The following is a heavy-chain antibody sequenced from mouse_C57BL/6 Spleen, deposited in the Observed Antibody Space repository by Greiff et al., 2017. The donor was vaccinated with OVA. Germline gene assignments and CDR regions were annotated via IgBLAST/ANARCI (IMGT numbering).Heavy chain of an antibody. Sequence: VQLQQPGAELVKPGASVKMSCKASGYTFTSYWITWVKQRPGQGLEWIGDIYPGSGSTNYNEKFKSKATLTVDTSSSTAYMQLNSLTSYDSAVYYCARENYYGSRGYFDVWGTGTTVTVSS. J-gene: IGHJ1*03. D-gene: IGHD1-1*01. V-gene: IGHV1-55*01. CDR2: IYPGSGST. CDR1: GYTFTSYW. CDR3: ARENYYGSRGYFDV.